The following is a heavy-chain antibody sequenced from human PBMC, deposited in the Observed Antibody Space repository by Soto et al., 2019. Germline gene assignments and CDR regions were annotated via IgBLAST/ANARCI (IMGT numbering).Heavy chain of an antibody. J-gene: IGHJ4*02. D-gene: IGHD6-13*01. CDR2: ISGSGSTI. CDR3: ARYSIRWSLGYYFDQ. V-gene: IGHV3-48*03. CDR1: GYAFSGYE. Sequence: GGSLRLSCAASGYAFSGYEMNWVRQAPGKGLEWVSYISGSGSTIYYADSVKGRFTISRDNAKNSLYLQMNSLRAEDTAVYYCARYSIRWSLGYYFDQWGQGTLVTVSS.